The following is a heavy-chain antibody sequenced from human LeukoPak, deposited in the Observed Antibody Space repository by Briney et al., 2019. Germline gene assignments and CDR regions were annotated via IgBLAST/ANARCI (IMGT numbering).Heavy chain of an antibody. CDR2: VNLQGRT. CDR3: AREILGGFNPGAY. V-gene: IGHV4-4*02. CDR1: GGSISKTNW. J-gene: IGHJ4*02. Sequence: PSETLSLTCGVSGGSISKTNWWTWVRQPPGKGLEWIGEVNLQGRTNYNPSLRGRVAISVDHSANHISLKLTSVTAADTAVYYCAREILGGFNPGAYWGQGTLVTVSS. D-gene: IGHD1-14*01.